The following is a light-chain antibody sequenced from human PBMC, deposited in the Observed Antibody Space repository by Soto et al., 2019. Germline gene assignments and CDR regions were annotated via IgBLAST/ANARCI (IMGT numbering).Light chain of an antibody. J-gene: IGKJ3*01. Sequence: EVVLTQSPVTLSLSPGERATLSCRASQSVDSHLAWYQQKPGQAPRLLIYDVSKRATGTPARFSGSGSGTDFTLTISSLEPEDFAVYYCQHYAMSPPFTFGPGTKVDIK. CDR3: QHYAMSPPFT. V-gene: IGKV3-11*01. CDR1: QSVDSH. CDR2: DVS.